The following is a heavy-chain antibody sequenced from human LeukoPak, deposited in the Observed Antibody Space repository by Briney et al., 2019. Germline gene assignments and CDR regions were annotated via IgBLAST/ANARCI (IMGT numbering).Heavy chain of an antibody. CDR2: IYYSGST. Sequence: SETLSLTCTVSGGTISSYDWSWIRQPPGKELEWVGYIYYSGSTSYNASLKSRVTISVDTSKNQYSLKLSSVTAADTAVYYCASWVVGATYFDYWGQGTLVTVSS. J-gene: IGHJ4*02. CDR1: GGTISSYD. D-gene: IGHD1-26*01. V-gene: IGHV4-59*01. CDR3: ASWVVGATYFDY.